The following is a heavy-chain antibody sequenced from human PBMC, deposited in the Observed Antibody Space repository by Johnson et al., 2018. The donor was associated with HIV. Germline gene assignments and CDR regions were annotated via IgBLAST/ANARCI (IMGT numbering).Heavy chain of an antibody. J-gene: IGHJ3*02. Sequence: QVQLVESGGGLVQPGGSLRLSCAASGFTFSSYGMHWVRQAPGKGLEWVAVIWYDGSNKYYADSVKGRFTISRDNSKNTLYLQMNSLRAEDTAVYYCAKGAIIRDAFDIWGQGTMVTVSS. V-gene: IGHV3-33*06. D-gene: IGHD4-17*01. CDR1: GFTFSSYG. CDR2: IWYDGSNK. CDR3: AKGAIIRDAFDI.